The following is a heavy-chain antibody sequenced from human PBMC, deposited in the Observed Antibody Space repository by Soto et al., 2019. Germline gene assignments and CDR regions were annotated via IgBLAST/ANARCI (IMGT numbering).Heavy chain of an antibody. D-gene: IGHD3-22*01. J-gene: IGHJ5*02. CDR2: IYYSGST. V-gene: IGHV4-39*01. Sequence: KPSETLSLTCTVSGGSISSSSYYWGWIRQPPGKGLEWIGSIYYSGSTYYNPSLKSRVTTSVDTSKNQFSLKLSSVTAADTAVYYCARRSDYYDSSGYPIRWFDPWGQGXLVTVSS. CDR1: GGSISSSSYY. CDR3: ARRSDYYDSSGYPIRWFDP.